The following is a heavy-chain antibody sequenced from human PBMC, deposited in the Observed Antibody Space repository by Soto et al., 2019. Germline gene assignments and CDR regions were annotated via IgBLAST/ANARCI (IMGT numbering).Heavy chain of an antibody. D-gene: IGHD3-16*02. CDR2: INPNSGDT. CDR3: ARSFSACHSPAMDV. J-gene: IGHJ6*02. CDR1: RYIFTGYY. Sequence: ASVKVSCKTSRYIFTGYYMHWVRQAPGQGLEWMGWINPNSGDTNYAQRFKGRVYMTSDTSINPAYLELSRVRPGDTAVFFSARSFSACHSPAMDVWGQGTTVTVSS. V-gene: IGHV1-2*02.